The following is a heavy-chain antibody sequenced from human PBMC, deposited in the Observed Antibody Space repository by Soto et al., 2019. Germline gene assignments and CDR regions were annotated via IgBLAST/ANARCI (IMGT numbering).Heavy chain of an antibody. CDR1: GGTFSSYA. V-gene: IGHV1-69*12. CDR3: ARIRNPSVPVDAFDI. J-gene: IGHJ3*02. Sequence: QVQLVQSGAEVKKPGSSVKVSCKASGGTFSSYAISWVRQAPGQGLEWMGGIIPIFGTANYAQKFQGRAKITAEEPTSTAYMELSSLRSEDTAVYYCARIRNPSVPVDAFDIWGQGTMVTVSS. CDR2: IIPIFGTA.